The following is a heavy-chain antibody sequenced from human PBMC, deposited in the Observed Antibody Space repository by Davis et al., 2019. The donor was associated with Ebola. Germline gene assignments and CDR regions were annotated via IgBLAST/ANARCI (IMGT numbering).Heavy chain of an antibody. CDR1: GYTFTIYD. D-gene: IGHD2-2*02. V-gene: IGHV1-18*04. J-gene: IGHJ3*02. Sequence: AASVKVSCKASGYTFTIYDIIWVRQAPGQGFEWMGWISPYNGNTNYAQKLQGRVTMTTDTSTSTAYMELRSLRSDDTAVYSCARARGYCSSNSCYTYAFDIWGQGTMVTVSS. CDR3: ARARGYCSSNSCYTYAFDI. CDR2: ISPYNGNT.